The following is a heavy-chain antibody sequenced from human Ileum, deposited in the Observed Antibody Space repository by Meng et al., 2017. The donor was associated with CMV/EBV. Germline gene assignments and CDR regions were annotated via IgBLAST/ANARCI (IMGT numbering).Heavy chain of an antibody. J-gene: IGHJ5*02. CDR1: YSFHVFY. Sequence: YSFHVFYMHWVRPAPGQGLEWMGWVNPKRGDTNYAQKFQGRVTMTRDPSISTAYMELSGLRYDDTAVYYCARDGVVCGDTTCRGFFSWGQGTLVTVSS. D-gene: IGHD2-21*01. CDR3: ARDGVVCGDTTCRGFFS. V-gene: IGHV1-2*02. CDR2: VNPKRGDT.